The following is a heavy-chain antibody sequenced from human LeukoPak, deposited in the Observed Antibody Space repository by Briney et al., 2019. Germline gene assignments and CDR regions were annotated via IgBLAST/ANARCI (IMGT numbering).Heavy chain of an antibody. Sequence: PGGSLRLSCAASGFTFSSYWMSWVRQAPGKGLEWVANIKQDGSEKYYVDSVKGRFTISRDNAKSSLYLQMNSLRAEDTAVYYCARDIGYSYGYEVNWFDPWGQGTLVTVSS. D-gene: IGHD5-18*01. J-gene: IGHJ5*02. V-gene: IGHV3-7*01. CDR2: IKQDGSEK. CDR3: ARDIGYSYGYEVNWFDP. CDR1: GFTFSSYW.